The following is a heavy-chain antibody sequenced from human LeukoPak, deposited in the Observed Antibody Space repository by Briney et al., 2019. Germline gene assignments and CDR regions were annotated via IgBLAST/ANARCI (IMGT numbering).Heavy chain of an antibody. Sequence: GGSLRLSCAVSGFSFSTFWMTWGRQAPGKGLEWVGNIKLDGRKTYYVASVRGRLTISRENDKTSLYLQMTSLRAEDTAVYFCARERETYNDSWGQGTLVTVSS. CDR2: IKLDGRKT. D-gene: IGHD5-24*01. J-gene: IGHJ5*01. CDR3: ARERETYNDS. CDR1: GFSFSTFW. V-gene: IGHV3-7*01.